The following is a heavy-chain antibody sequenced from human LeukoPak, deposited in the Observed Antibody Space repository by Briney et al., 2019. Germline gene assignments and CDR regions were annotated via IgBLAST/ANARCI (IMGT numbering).Heavy chain of an antibody. CDR2: TSHDGSNT. V-gene: IGHV3-30*18. J-gene: IGHJ4*02. CDR3: AKEYDSGGHGANFDY. D-gene: IGHD3-10*01. Sequence: GGSLRLSCAASGFTFGSYGMHWIRQAPGKGLEWVAVTSHDGSNTYYVDSVKGRFIISRDNSRNTLYLQMISLRAEDTAVYYCAKEYDSGGHGANFDYWGQGTLVTVSS. CDR1: GFTFGSYG.